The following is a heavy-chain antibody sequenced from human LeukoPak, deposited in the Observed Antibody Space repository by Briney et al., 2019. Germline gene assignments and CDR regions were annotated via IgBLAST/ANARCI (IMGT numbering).Heavy chain of an antibody. V-gene: IGHV3-64*01. CDR3: ARVGMNDAFDL. CDR2: ISSNGGRT. D-gene: IGHD7-27*01. J-gene: IGHJ3*01. Sequence: GGSLRLSCAASGFTFDDYGMSWVRQAPGKGLEYVSAISSNGGRTYYANSVKGRFTISRDNSKNTLFLQMDSLRAEDMAVYYCARVGMNDAFDLWGPGTTVTVSP. CDR1: GFTFDDYG.